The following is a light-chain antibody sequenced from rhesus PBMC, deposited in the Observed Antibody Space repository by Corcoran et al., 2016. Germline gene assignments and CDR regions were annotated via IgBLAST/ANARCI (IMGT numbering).Light chain of an antibody. CDR1: QGINSW. CDR3: QQYNSVPPT. V-gene: IGKV1-21*01. CDR2: KAS. J-gene: IGKJ1*01. Sequence: DIQMTQSPSSLSASVGDRVTITCRASQGINSWLAWYQQKPGKTPKLLMYKASSLESGVPSRFSGSGSGTDFTLTISRLQAEDFATYYCQQYNSVPPTFGQGTKVEIE.